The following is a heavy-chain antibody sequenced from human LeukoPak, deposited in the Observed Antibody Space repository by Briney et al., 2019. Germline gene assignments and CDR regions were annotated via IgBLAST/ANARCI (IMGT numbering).Heavy chain of an antibody. CDR1: GYNFATYW. V-gene: IGHV5-51*01. CDR3: ARGSTGNWYFDH. J-gene: IGHJ2*01. CDR2: IYPGDFDT. Sequence: GEPLKISCKGSGYNFATYWFGWVRRMPGKGLEWMGIIYPGDFDTRYSPSFQGQVSISTDKTTSTPYLQWSSPKASDTSKYYCARGSTGNWYFDHWGRGTLVTVSS. D-gene: IGHD1-14*01.